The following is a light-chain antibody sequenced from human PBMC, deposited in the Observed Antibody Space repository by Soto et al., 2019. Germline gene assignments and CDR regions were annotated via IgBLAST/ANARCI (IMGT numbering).Light chain of an antibody. CDR1: SSNIGATYH. J-gene: IGLJ3*02. CDR2: GNS. Sequence: QSVLTQPPSVSGAPGQRVTISSTGSSSNIGATYHVHWYQQLPGTAPKLLIYGNSNRPSGVPDRFSGSKSGTSASLAITGLQAEDEADYYCQSYDSSLSGSVFGGGTKLTV. CDR3: QSYDSSLSGSV. V-gene: IGLV1-40*01.